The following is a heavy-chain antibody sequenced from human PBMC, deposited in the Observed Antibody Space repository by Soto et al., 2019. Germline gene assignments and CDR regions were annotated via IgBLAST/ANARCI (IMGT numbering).Heavy chain of an antibody. CDR3: ATATSIFGAASDY. CDR1: GYTFTSYC. J-gene: IGHJ4*02. D-gene: IGHD3-3*01. V-gene: IGHV1-18*03. CDR2: ISAFNGNT. Sequence: GASVKVSCKASGYTFTSYCISWVRQAPGQGLEWMGWISAFNGNTNNAQKLQGRVTITTDTCTSTVYLEVRSLRSDDMAVYYCATATSIFGAASDYWGQGTLVTVSS.